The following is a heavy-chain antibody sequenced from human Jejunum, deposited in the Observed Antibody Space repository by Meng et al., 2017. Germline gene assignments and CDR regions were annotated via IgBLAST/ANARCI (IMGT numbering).Heavy chain of an antibody. D-gene: IGHD2-15*01. J-gene: IGHJ4*02. CDR2: IFSSGTDI. V-gene: IGHV5-51*01. Sequence: ESLMTSRNCSGYSFTNYWIGWVRQLPGKGLEWMGIIFSSGTDIRYSPSFQGQVSLSANKSTSTAYLQWSSLKASDTAMYYCTRVGVAATTGFDYWGQGTLVTVSS. CDR1: GYSFTNYW. CDR3: TRVGVAATTGFDY.